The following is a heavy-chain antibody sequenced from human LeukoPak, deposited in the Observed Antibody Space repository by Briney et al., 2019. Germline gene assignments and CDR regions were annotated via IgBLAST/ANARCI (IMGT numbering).Heavy chain of an antibody. V-gene: IGHV3-30*04. J-gene: IGHJ4*02. Sequence: GGSLRLSCAASGFTFSSYAMHWVRQAPGKGLEWVAVISYDGSNKYYADSVKGRFTISRDNSKNTLYLQMNSLRAEDTAVYYCASSGWYSWGQGALVTVSS. CDR2: ISYDGSNK. CDR1: GFTFSSYA. D-gene: IGHD6-19*01. CDR3: ASSGWYS.